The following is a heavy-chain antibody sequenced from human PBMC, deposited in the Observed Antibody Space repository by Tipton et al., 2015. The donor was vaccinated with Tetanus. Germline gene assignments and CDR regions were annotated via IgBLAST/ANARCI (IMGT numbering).Heavy chain of an antibody. J-gene: IGHJ4*02. CDR3: ARHGSFCGTRSCFSRLEY. V-gene: IGHV4-39*01. Sequence: TLSLTCSVSRSSISRSSFYWGWIRQPPGKGLEWIGSVYYSGTTFYNPSLRNRVAVSADKASNQFSLRLKSVTAADTAVYFCARHGSFCGTRSCFSRLEYWGQGILVVVSS. D-gene: IGHD3-10*01. CDR1: RSSISRSSFY. CDR2: VYYSGTT.